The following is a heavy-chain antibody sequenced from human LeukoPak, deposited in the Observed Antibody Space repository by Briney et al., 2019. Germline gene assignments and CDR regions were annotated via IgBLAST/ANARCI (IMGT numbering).Heavy chain of an antibody. CDR1: GFTFSSSA. Sequence: GGSLRLSCAASGFTFSSSAMSWVRQAPGKGLEWVSAISGSGGSTYYADSVKGRFTISRDNSKNTLYLQMNSLRAEDTAVYYCAKDLRITYYDFWSGGFDYWGQGTLVTVSS. CDR2: ISGSGGST. CDR3: AKDLRITYYDFWSGGFDY. D-gene: IGHD3-3*01. J-gene: IGHJ4*02. V-gene: IGHV3-23*01.